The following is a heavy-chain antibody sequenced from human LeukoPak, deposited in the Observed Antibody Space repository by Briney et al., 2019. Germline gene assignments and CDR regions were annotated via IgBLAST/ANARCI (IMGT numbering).Heavy chain of an antibody. CDR2: ISSSGSTI. V-gene: IGHV3-11*01. CDR1: GFTFSDYY. D-gene: IGHD4-23*01. J-gene: IGHJ4*02. Sequence: GGSLRLSCAASGFTFSDYYMSWIRQAPGKGLEWVSYISSSGSTIYYADSVKGRFTISRDNSKNTLYLQMNSLRAEDTAVYYCARRAGGYSHPYDYWGQGILVTVSS. CDR3: ARRAGGYSHPYDY.